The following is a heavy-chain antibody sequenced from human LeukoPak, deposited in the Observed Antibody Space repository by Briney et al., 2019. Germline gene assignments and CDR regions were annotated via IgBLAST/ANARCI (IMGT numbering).Heavy chain of an antibody. CDR2: ISSNGRST. D-gene: IGHD1-14*01. CDR3: VKDRTGGRVAFDI. V-gene: IGHV3-64D*09. CDR1: GFTFSSYA. Sequence: GGSLRLSCSASGFTFSSYAMHWVRQAPGKGLEYVSAISSNGRSTYYADSVKGRFTISRDNSQNTLYLQMSSLGAEDTAVYYCVKDRTGGRVAFDIWGQGTMVTVSS. J-gene: IGHJ3*02.